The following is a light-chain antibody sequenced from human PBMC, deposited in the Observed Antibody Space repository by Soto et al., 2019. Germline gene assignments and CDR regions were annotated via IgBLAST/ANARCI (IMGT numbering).Light chain of an antibody. CDR1: QSINSW. CDR3: QQYDGLWT. Sequence: GDRATITCLASQSINSWLAWYQQKPGKAAKLLLYDAYRLESGVPSRFSVGGSETEFTLTITSLQPGDFATYYCQQYDGLWTFGQGTKVEIK. V-gene: IGKV1-5*01. CDR2: DAY. J-gene: IGKJ1*01.